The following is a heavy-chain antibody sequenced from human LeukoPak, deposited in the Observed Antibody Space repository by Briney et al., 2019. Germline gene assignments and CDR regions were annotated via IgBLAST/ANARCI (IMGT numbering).Heavy chain of an antibody. CDR1: GFTFSSYA. Sequence: GGSLRLSCAASGFTFSSYAMHWVRQAPGKGLEWVAVISYDGSNKYYADSVKGRFTISRDNSKNTLYLQMNSLKTEDTAVYYCARGLTGYYYFDYWGQGTLVTVSS. CDR2: ISYDGSNK. CDR3: ARGLTGYYYFDY. D-gene: IGHD3-9*01. J-gene: IGHJ4*02. V-gene: IGHV3-30-3*01.